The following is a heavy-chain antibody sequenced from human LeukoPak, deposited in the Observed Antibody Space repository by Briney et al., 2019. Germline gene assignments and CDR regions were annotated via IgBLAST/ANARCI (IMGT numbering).Heavy chain of an antibody. D-gene: IGHD3-3*01. J-gene: IGHJ4*02. CDR2: IYYSGST. CDR1: GGSISSGGYY. Sequence: SETLSLTCTVSGGSISSGGYYWSWIRQHPGKGLEWIGYIYYSGSTNYNPSLKSRVTISVDTSKNQFSLRLSSVTAADTAVYYCASLGNDFWSGYYNWGQGTLVTVSS. CDR3: ASLGNDFWSGYYN. V-gene: IGHV4-61*08.